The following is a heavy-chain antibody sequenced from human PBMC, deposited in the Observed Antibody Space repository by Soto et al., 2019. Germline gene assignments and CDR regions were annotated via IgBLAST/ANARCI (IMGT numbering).Heavy chain of an antibody. J-gene: IGHJ4*02. CDR2: IYYSGST. Sequence: SETLSLTCTVSGGSISSYYWSWIRQPPGKGLEWIRYIYYSGSTNYNPSLKSRITISADTSKNQISLKLSSVTAADTAVYYCARNVVVTGYSSSLPFDYWGQGTLVTVSS. V-gene: IGHV4-59*01. D-gene: IGHD6-13*01. CDR1: GGSISSYY. CDR3: ARNVVVTGYSSSLPFDY.